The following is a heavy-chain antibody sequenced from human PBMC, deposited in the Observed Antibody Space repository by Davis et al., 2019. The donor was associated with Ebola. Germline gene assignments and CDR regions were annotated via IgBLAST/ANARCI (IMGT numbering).Heavy chain of an antibody. CDR3: ARGYCSGGSCMMYYFDY. D-gene: IGHD2-15*01. V-gene: IGHV4-31*03. Sequence: PSETLSLTCTVSGGSISSGGYYWSWIRQHPGKGLEWIGYIYYSGSTYYNPSLKSRVTISVDKSKNQFSLKLSSVTAADTAVYYCARGYCSGGSCMMYYFDYWGQGTLVTVSS. J-gene: IGHJ4*02. CDR2: IYYSGST. CDR1: GGSISSGGYY.